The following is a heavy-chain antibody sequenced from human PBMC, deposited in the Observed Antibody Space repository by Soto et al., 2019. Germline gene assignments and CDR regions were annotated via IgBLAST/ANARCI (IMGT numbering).Heavy chain of an antibody. J-gene: IGHJ5*02. CDR1: GGTISSGGYS. CDR2: IYHSGST. V-gene: IGHV4-30-2*01. CDR3: ARVPGP. Sequence: SEPLPLTCAVSGGTISSGGYSWSWIRQPPGKGLEWIGYIYHSGSTYYNPSLRSRVTISVDRSKNQFSLKLSSVTAAETAVYYCARVPGPWGQGTLVTVSS. D-gene: IGHD7-27*01.